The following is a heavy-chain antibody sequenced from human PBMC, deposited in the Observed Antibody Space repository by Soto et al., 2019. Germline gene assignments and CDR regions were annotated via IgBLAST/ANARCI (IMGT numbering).Heavy chain of an antibody. Sequence: PSETLSLTCAVPGGSISSSNWWSWVRQPPGKGLEWIGEIYHSGGTNYNPSLKSRVTISVDKSKNQFSLKLSSVTAADTAVYYCASGRLLWFGEFSYWGQGTLVTVSS. J-gene: IGHJ4*02. CDR3: ASGRLLWFGEFSY. V-gene: IGHV4-4*02. D-gene: IGHD3-10*01. CDR2: IYHSGGT. CDR1: GGSISSSNW.